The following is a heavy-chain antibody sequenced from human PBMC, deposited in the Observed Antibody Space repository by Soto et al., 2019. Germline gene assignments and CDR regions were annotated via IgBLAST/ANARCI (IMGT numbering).Heavy chain of an antibody. CDR2: ISGSGGST. Sequence: QSGGSLRVSCAASGVTFSSYAMSWVRQAPGKGLEWVSAISGSGGSTYYADSVKGRFTISRDNSKNTLYLQMNSLRAEDTAVYYCANFWVLIAVAVHFDYWGQGTLVSVSS. CDR1: GVTFSSYA. D-gene: IGHD6-19*01. J-gene: IGHJ4*02. V-gene: IGHV3-23*01. CDR3: ANFWVLIAVAVHFDY.